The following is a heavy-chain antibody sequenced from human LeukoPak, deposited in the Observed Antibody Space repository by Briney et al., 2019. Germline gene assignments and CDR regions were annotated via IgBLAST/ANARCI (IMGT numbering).Heavy chain of an antibody. CDR1: GGSIDTYY. Sequence: ASETLSLTCTVSGGSIDTYYWTWIRQSPGKGLEWIAYINHSGNMNFNPSLRSRVTISVDTSKNQFSLKLSSVTAADTAVYYCARVAQYSHSWYLDYWGQGTLVTVSS. V-gene: IGHV4-59*01. CDR3: ARVAQYSHSWYLDY. J-gene: IGHJ4*02. CDR2: INHSGNM. D-gene: IGHD6-13*01.